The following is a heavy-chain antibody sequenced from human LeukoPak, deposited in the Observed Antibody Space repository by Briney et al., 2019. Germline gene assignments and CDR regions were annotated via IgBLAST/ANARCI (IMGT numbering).Heavy chain of an antibody. CDR2: IYPGDSDT. J-gene: IGHJ4*02. D-gene: IGHD5-18*01. Sequence: GESLKISCKGSGYGFTNYWIAWVRQMPGKGLESMGLIYPGDSDTRYSPSFQGQVTISSDKSITTAYLQLNSLKASDTAMYYCARRHKRGAYSYGVDYWGQGTLVTVSS. CDR3: ARRHKRGAYSYGVDY. V-gene: IGHV5-51*01. CDR1: GYGFTNYW.